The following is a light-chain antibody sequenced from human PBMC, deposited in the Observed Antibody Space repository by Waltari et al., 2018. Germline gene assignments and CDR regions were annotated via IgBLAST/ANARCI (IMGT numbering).Light chain of an antibody. Sequence: SYELTQPPSVSVSPGQTARITCSGDVLPKQYAYWYQKKPGQAPVLVRYKDSERPSGIPERCSGSSSGTTVTLTISGVQAEDEADYYCQSVDSSGTYVLFGGGTKLTVL. CDR2: KDS. CDR3: QSVDSSGTYVL. J-gene: IGLJ2*01. V-gene: IGLV3-25*03. CDR1: VLPKQY.